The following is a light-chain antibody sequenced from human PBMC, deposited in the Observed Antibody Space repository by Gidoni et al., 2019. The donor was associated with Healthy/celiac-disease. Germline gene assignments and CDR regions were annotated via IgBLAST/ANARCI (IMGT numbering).Light chain of an antibody. Sequence: QSALTQPASVSGSPGQSITISCTGTSSDVGGYNYVSWYQQHPGKAPKLMIYEVSNRFSGSKSGNTASLTISGLQAEDEADYYCSSYTSSSTPLYVFGTGTKVTVL. V-gene: IGLV2-14*01. CDR3: SSYTSSSTPLYV. CDR2: EVS. J-gene: IGLJ1*01. CDR1: SSDVGGYNY.